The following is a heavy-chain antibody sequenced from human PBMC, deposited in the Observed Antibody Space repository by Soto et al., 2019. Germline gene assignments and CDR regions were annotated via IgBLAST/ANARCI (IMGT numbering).Heavy chain of an antibody. CDR2: ISGGGDTT. V-gene: IGHV3-23*01. CDR3: AKLRDFVVLPAGILDY. D-gene: IGHD2-8*01. CDR1: GFTFSSYG. Sequence: GALGLSCAASGFTFSSYGISWIRLSPGKGLEWVSVISGGGDTTYYTPSVKGRFTISRDDFRNTLYPQMNSLRTEDTAIYYCAKLRDFVVLPAGILDYWGPGTLVTV. J-gene: IGHJ4*02.